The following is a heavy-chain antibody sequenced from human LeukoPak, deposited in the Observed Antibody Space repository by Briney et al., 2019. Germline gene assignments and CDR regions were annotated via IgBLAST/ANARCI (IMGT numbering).Heavy chain of an antibody. V-gene: IGHV4-38-2*02. J-gene: IGHJ2*01. CDR3: ARADTVTSLGWYFDL. CDR1: GYSISSGYF. CDR2: IYHSGST. D-gene: IGHD4-17*01. Sequence: ASETLSLTCTVSGYSISSGYFWGWIRQPPGKGLDWIGNIYHSGSTYYNPSLKSRVTISVDTSKNQFSLKVRPVTAADTAVYYCARADTVTSLGWYFDLWGRGTLVTVSS.